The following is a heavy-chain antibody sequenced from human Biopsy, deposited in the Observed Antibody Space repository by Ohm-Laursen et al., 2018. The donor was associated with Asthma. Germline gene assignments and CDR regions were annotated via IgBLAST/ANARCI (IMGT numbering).Heavy chain of an antibody. Sequence: SETLSLTCAVSGGSVSSGNNSWTWIRQPPGKGLEWIGLSSYSGSRKYNPSLKSRVTISVDTSKNQLSLNLTSVIAADTAVYYCARDQGDSKFDYWGQGILVTVSS. J-gene: IGHJ4*02. V-gene: IGHV4-61*01. CDR3: ARDQGDSKFDY. D-gene: IGHD3-16*01. CDR1: GGSVSSGNNS. CDR2: SSYSGSR.